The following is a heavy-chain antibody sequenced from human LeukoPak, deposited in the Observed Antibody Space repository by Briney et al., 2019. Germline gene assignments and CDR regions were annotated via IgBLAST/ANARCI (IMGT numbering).Heavy chain of an antibody. Sequence: GESLKISCKGSGYSFTSYWIGWVRQMPGKGLEWMGNIYPGDSDTRYSPSFQGQVTISADKSISTAYLQWSSLKASDTAMYYCARDWTDKITVATDHYYYGMDVWGQGTTVTVSS. J-gene: IGHJ6*02. CDR3: ARDWTDKITVATDHYYYGMDV. V-gene: IGHV5-51*01. CDR1: GYSFTSYW. CDR2: IYPGDSDT. D-gene: IGHD4-23*01.